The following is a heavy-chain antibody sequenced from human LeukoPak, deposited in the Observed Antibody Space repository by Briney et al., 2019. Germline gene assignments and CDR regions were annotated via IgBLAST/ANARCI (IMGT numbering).Heavy chain of an antibody. CDR3: ARGEFPSDLEF. J-gene: IGHJ4*02. Sequence: ASETLSLTCTVSGGSVSSGSYYWNWIRQPPGKGPEWIGYIYYSGSTNYNASFKSRVTISVDTSKNQFSLKLTSVTSADTAVYYCARGEFPSDLEFWGQGALITVSS. V-gene: IGHV4-61*01. D-gene: IGHD3-10*01. CDR2: IYYSGST. CDR1: GGSVSSGSYY.